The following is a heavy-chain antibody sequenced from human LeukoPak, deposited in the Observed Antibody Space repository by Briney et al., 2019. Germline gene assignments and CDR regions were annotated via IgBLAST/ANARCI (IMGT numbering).Heavy chain of an antibody. D-gene: IGHD2-21*02. J-gene: IGHJ3*02. CDR2: IYYSGST. Sequence: SETLSLTCTVSGGSISSSSYYWGWLRQPPGKGLEWIGSIYYSGSTYYNPSLKSRVTISVDTSKNQFSLKLSSVTAADTAVYYCATNGDETFFDIWGQGTMVTVSS. CDR1: GGSISSSSYY. CDR3: ATNGDETFFDI. V-gene: IGHV4-39*01.